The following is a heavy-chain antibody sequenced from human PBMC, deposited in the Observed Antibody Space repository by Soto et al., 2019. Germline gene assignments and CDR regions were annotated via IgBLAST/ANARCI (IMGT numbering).Heavy chain of an antibody. V-gene: IGHV4-39*01. D-gene: IGHD6-19*01. CDR2: IYYSGST. CDR1: GGSISSSSYY. CDR3: ARRPSGWYPRFDP. Sequence: QLQLQESGPGLVKPSETLSLTCTVSGGSISSSSYYWGWIRQPPGKGLEWIGSIYYSGSTYYNPSLKSRVTISVDTSKNQFSLKLSSVTAADTAVYYCARRPSGWYPRFDPWGQGTLLTVSS. J-gene: IGHJ5*02.